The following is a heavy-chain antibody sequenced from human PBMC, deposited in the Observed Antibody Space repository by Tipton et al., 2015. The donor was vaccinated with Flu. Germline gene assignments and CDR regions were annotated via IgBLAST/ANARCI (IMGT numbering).Heavy chain of an antibody. V-gene: IGHV4-38-2*01. D-gene: IGHD3-16*02. CDR1: GYSISSGYF. J-gene: IGHJ4*02. Sequence: TLSLTCAVSGYSISSGYFWAWIRQPPGKGLEWIGSIYHSGSTYYNPSLKSRVTISVDTSKNQFSLKLSSVTAADTAVYYCARQHDYVWGSYRRDDYWGQGTLVTVSS. CDR2: IYHSGST. CDR3: ARQHDYVWGSYRRDDY.